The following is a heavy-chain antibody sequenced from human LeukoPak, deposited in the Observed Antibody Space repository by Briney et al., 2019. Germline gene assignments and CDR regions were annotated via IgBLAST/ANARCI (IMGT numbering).Heavy chain of an antibody. Sequence: ASVKVSYKASGYIFTGYYMHWVRQAPGQGLEWMGWINPNSGGTNYAQQFRSRVTMTRDTSISTGYMELSRLRSDDTAVYYCARDFGLLVPGIAAAGTKCYFDYWGQGTLVTVYS. V-gene: IGHV1-2*02. CDR2: INPNSGGT. CDR1: GYIFTGYY. D-gene: IGHD6-13*01. CDR3: ARDFGLLVPGIAAAGTKCYFDY. J-gene: IGHJ4*02.